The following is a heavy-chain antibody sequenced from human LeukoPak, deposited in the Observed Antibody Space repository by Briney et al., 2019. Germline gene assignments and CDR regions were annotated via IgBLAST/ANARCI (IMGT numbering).Heavy chain of an antibody. CDR2: ISGSGGST. D-gene: IGHD3-22*01. CDR3: AKDMYYYDSSGYRTAFDY. V-gene: IGHV3-23*01. Sequence: QPGGSLRLSCAASGFTFSSYAMSWVRQAPGKGLEWVSAISGSGGSTYYVDSVKGRFTISRDNSKNTLYLQMNSLRAEDTAVYYCAKDMYYYDSSGYRTAFDYWGQGTLVTVSS. J-gene: IGHJ4*02. CDR1: GFTFSSYA.